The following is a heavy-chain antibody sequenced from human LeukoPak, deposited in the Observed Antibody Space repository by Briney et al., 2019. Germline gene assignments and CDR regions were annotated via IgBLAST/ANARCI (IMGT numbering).Heavy chain of an antibody. CDR3: ARGPSIAAGGYYYYMDV. J-gene: IGHJ6*03. D-gene: IGHD6-6*01. CDR1: GGTFSSYA. V-gene: IGHV1-69*05. Sequence: SAKVSCKASGGTFSSYAISWVRQAPGQGLEWMGGIIPIFGTANYAQKFQGRVTITTDESTSTAYMELSSLRSEDTAVYYCARGPSIAAGGYYYYMDVWGKGTTVTVSS. CDR2: IIPIFGTA.